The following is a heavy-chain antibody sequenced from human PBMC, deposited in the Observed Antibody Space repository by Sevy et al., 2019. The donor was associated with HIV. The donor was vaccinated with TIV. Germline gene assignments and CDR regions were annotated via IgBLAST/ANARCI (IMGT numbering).Heavy chain of an antibody. CDR2: IIPIFGTA. V-gene: IGHV1-69*13. D-gene: IGHD3-22*01. CDR3: ARGGYYYDSSGYYSNFDY. J-gene: IGHJ4*02. CDR1: GGTFSSYA. Sequence: ASLKVSCKASGGTFSSYAISWVRQAPGQGLEWMGGIIPIFGTANYAQKFQGRVTITADESTSTAYMELSSLRSEDTAVYYCARGGYYYDSSGYYSNFDYWGQGTLVTVSS.